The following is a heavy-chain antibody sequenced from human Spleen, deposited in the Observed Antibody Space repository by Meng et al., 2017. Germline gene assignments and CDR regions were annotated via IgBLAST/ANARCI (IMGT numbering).Heavy chain of an antibody. CDR1: GGSISSSGYY. CDR3: ARGPTTMAHDFDY. J-gene: IGHJ4*02. D-gene: IGHD4-11*01. CDR2: IYHSGST. Sequence: SETLSLTCTVSGGSISSSGYYWGWIRQPPGKGLEWIGEIYHSGSTNYNPSLESRATISVDTSQNNLSLKLSSVTAADSAVYYCARGPTTMAHDFDYWGQGTLVTVSS. V-gene: IGHV4-39*02.